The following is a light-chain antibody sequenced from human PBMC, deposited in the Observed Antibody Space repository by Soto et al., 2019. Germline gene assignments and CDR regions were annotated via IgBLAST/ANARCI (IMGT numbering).Light chain of an antibody. CDR3: QQSYSTPS. CDR1: QSISSY. CDR2: AAS. V-gene: IGKV1-39*01. Sequence: DIQMTQSPSSLSASVGDRVTITCRASQSISSYLNWYQQKPGKAPKLLIYAASSLQSGVPSRFCGSGSGPDFTLTISSLQPEYFATYYCQQSYSTPSFGPGTKVYIK. J-gene: IGKJ3*01.